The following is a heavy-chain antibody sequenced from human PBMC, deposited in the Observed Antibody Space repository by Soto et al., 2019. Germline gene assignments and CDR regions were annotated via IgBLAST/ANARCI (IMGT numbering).Heavy chain of an antibody. V-gene: IGHV5-51*01. Sequence: GESLKISCKGSGYSFTSYWIGWVRQMPGKGLEWMGIIYPGDPDTRYSPSFQGQVTISADKSISTAYLQWSSLKASDTAMYYCARPGDSVVVPAAFYYYMDVWGKGTTVTVSS. J-gene: IGHJ6*03. D-gene: IGHD2-2*01. CDR2: IYPGDPDT. CDR1: GYSFTSYW. CDR3: ARPGDSVVVPAAFYYYMDV.